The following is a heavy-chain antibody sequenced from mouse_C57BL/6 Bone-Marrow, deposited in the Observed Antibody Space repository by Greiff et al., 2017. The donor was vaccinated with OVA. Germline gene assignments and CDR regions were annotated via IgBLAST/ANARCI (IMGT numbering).Heavy chain of an antibody. D-gene: IGHD6-1*01. V-gene: IGHV5-17*01. CDR2: ISSGSSTI. CDR1: GFTFSDYG. CDR3: AQLTFDY. Sequence: EVKVEESGGGLVKPGGSLKLSCAASGFTFSDYGMHWVRQAPEKGLEWVAYISSGSSTIYYADTVKGRFTISRDNAKNTLFLQMTSLGSEDTAMYYCAQLTFDYWGQGTTLTVSS. J-gene: IGHJ2*01.